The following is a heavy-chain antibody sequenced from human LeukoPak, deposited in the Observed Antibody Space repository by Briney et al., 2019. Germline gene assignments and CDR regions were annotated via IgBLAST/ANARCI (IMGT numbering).Heavy chain of an antibody. CDR3: ARSHSSGWYLELDP. Sequence: SETLSLTCAVYGGSFSGYYWSWIRQPPGKGLEWIGEINHSGSTNYNPSLKSRVTISVDTSKNQFSLKLSPVTAADTAVYYCARSHSSGWYLELDPWGQGTLVTVSS. CDR1: GGSFSGYY. D-gene: IGHD6-19*01. CDR2: INHSGST. V-gene: IGHV4-34*01. J-gene: IGHJ5*02.